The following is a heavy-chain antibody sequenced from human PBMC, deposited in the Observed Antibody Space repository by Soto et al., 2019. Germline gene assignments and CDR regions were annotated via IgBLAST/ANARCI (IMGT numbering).Heavy chain of an antibody. CDR3: ASVLLGATPVDY. CDR2: INAGNGNT. D-gene: IGHD1-26*01. Sequence: QVQLVQSGAEEKKPGASVKGSCKASGYTFTSYAMHWVRQAPGQRLEWMGWINAGNGNTKYSQKFQGRVTITRQTSASTAYMEMSSMRSEDTAVYFCASVLLGATPVDYWGQGTLVTVSS. CDR1: GYTFTSYA. J-gene: IGHJ4*02. V-gene: IGHV1-3*05.